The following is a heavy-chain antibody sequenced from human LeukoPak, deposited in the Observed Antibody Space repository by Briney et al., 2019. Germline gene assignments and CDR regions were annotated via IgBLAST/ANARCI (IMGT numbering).Heavy chain of an antibody. CDR2: IKTDGSEK. CDR3: ATYSSLNRREFQY. V-gene: IGHV3-7*01. CDR1: GFTFSNYW. J-gene: IGHJ1*01. D-gene: IGHD3-22*01. Sequence: GGSLRLSCEGSGFTFSNYWMGWVRQAPGKGLQWVANIKTDGSEKYYVDSVKGRFTISRDNAKNPLYLQMNSLRAEDTAVYYCATYSSLNRREFQYWGQGTLLTVSS.